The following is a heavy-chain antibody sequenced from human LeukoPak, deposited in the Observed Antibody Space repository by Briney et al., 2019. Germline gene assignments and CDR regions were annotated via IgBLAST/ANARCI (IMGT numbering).Heavy chain of an antibody. CDR1: GGTFSSYA. D-gene: IGHD1-26*01. V-gene: IGHV1-69*13. Sequence: GASVKVSCKASGGTFSSYAISWVRQAPGQGLEWMGGIIPIFGTANYAQKFQGRVTITADESTSTAYMELSSLRSEDTAVYYCARGGKKWELPPELQHWGQGTLVTVSS. J-gene: IGHJ1*01. CDR3: ARGGKKWELPPELQH. CDR2: IIPIFGTA.